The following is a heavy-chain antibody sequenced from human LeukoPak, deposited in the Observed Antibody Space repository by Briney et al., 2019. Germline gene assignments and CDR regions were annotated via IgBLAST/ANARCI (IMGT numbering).Heavy chain of an antibody. CDR2: INPGGGST. J-gene: IGHJ6*03. D-gene: IGHD4-23*01. CDR1: GYTFTSYY. V-gene: IGHV1-46*01. Sequence: ASLKLSCKASGYTFTSYYMHWVRQAPGQGLEWMGIINPGGGSTSYAQKFQGRVTMTRDTSTSTVYMELSSLRSEDTAVYYCARVGKSSRYYYYDCYVDVWGKGTTVTVSS. CDR3: ARVGKSSRYYYYDCYVDV.